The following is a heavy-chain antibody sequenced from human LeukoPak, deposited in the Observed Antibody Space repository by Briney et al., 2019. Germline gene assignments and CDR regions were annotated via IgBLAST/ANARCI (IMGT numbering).Heavy chain of an antibody. V-gene: IGHV3-33*01. CDR1: GFTFSSYG. J-gene: IGHJ3*02. CDR2: ILNDGSQE. D-gene: IGHD1-1*01. Sequence: GGSLRLSCAASGFTFSSYGMHWVRQAPGKGLEWVAVILNDGSQEKYAGSVKGRFTISRDNSKNTLFLQMNSLRAEDTAVCYCARDDALEDNALDIWGQGTMVTVSS. CDR3: ARDDALEDNALDI.